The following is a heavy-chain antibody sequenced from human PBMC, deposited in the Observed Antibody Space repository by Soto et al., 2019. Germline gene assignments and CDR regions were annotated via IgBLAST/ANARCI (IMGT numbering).Heavy chain of an antibody. CDR2: IKQDGSEK. D-gene: IGHD2-2*01. CDR3: ARDSKSGYCSSTSCSPFYYYYGMDV. Sequence: PGGSLRLSCAASGFTFSSYGMHWVRQAPGKGLEWVANIKQDGSEKYYVDSVKGRFTISRDNAKNSLYLQMNSLRAEDTAVYYCARDSKSGYCSSTSCSPFYYYYGMDVWGQGTTVTVSS. V-gene: IGHV3-7*03. CDR1: GFTFSSYG. J-gene: IGHJ6*02.